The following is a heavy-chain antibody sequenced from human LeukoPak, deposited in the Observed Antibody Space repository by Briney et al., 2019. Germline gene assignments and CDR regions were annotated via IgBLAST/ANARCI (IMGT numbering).Heavy chain of an antibody. J-gene: IGHJ4*02. V-gene: IGHV1-46*02. Sequence: ASVKVSCKASGGTFNSYPISWVRQAPGQGLEWMGIINPSGGSTSYAQKFQGRVTMTRDMSTSTVYMELSSLRSEDTAVYYCARDAIRFSGSYQFDYWGQGTLVTVSS. CDR2: INPSGGST. D-gene: IGHD1-26*01. CDR3: ARDAIRFSGSYQFDY. CDR1: GGTFNSYP.